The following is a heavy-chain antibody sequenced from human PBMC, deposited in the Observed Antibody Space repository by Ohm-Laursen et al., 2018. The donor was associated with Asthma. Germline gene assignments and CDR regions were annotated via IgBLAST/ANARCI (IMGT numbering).Heavy chain of an antibody. Sequence: GSLRLSCAASGFTFSSYSMNWVRQAPGKGLEWVSYISSSSSTIYYADSVKGRFTISRDNAKNSLYLQMNSLRAEDTAVYYCARDGIITMVQDYYGMDVWGQGTTVTVSS. J-gene: IGHJ6*02. CDR2: ISSSSSTI. V-gene: IGHV3-48*01. D-gene: IGHD3-10*01. CDR3: ARDGIITMVQDYYGMDV. CDR1: GFTFSSYS.